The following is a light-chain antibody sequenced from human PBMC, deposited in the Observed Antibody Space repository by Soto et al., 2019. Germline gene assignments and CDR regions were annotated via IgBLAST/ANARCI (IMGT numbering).Light chain of an antibody. J-gene: IGLJ2*01. CDR3: GAWDDSLNGYVV. Sequence: QSVLTQPPSASGTPGQRVTISCSGSSSNIGSNTENWYQQLPGTAPKLVIYSNNQQPSGVPDRCSGSKSGTSASLAISGLQSDDEADDYCGAWDDSLNGYVVFGGGTKVTVL. V-gene: IGLV1-44*01. CDR1: SSNIGSNT. CDR2: SNN.